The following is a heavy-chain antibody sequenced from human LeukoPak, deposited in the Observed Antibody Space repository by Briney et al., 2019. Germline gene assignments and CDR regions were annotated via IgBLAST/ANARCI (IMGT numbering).Heavy chain of an antibody. Sequence: LGGSLRLSCAASGFTFSSYWMHWARQAPGKGLVWVSRINSGGSSTSYADSVKGRFTISRDNAKNTLYLQMNSLRAEDTAVYYCAGAYGDWFDPWGQGTLVTVSS. J-gene: IGHJ5*02. CDR1: GFTFSSYW. CDR3: AGAYGDWFDP. V-gene: IGHV3-74*01. CDR2: INSGGSST. D-gene: IGHD3-10*01.